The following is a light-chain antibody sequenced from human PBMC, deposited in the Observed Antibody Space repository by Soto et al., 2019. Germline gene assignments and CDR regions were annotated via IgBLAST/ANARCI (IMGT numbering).Light chain of an antibody. CDR1: QGIGTW. CDR2: DAS. CDR3: QQYNSYLLT. Sequence: DIQMTQSPSTLSASVGDRVTITCRASQGIGTWLAWYQQKPGKAPKFLIYDASTLESGVPSRFSGSGSGTEVTLTISSLQPDDFAPYYCQQYNSYLLTFGGGTKVEIK. J-gene: IGKJ4*01. V-gene: IGKV1-5*01.